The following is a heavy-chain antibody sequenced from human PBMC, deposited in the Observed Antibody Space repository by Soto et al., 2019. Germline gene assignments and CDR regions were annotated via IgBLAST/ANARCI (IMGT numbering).Heavy chain of an antibody. J-gene: IGHJ5*02. V-gene: IGHV1-69*13. Sequence: GASVKVSCKASGGTFSSYAISWVRQAPGQGLEWMGGIIPIFGTANYAQKFQGRVTITADESTSTAYMELSSLRSEDTAVYYCARDNVAAVAGFFDPWGQGTLVTVSS. D-gene: IGHD6-19*01. CDR2: IIPIFGTA. CDR1: GGTFSSYA. CDR3: ARDNVAAVAGFFDP.